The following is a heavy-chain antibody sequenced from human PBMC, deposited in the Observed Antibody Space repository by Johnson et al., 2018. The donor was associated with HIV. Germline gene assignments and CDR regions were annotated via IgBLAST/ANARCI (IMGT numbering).Heavy chain of an antibody. J-gene: IGHJ3*02. CDR1: GFTFSDYW. V-gene: IGHV3-74*01. CDR3: ANALILDAFNI. D-gene: IGHD1-1*01. CDR2: ISSDGSST. Sequence: VQLVESGGGLVQPGGSLILSCAASGFTFSDYWMHWVRQAPGKGLVWVSRISSDGSSTYYADSVKGRFTVSRDNAKNTLYLQMNSLRADDTAVYYCANALILDAFNIWGQGTMVTVSS.